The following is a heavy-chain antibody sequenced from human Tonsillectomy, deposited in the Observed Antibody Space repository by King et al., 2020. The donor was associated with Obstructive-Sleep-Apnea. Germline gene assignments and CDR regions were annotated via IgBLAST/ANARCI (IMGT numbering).Heavy chain of an antibody. CDR1: SGSIRDNYY. V-gene: IGHV4-39*01. D-gene: IGHD3-22*01. J-gene: IGHJ3*02. CDR3: ARPLRPYYYDSTGYLGDAFDI. CDR2: IYFTGST. Sequence: QLQESGPRLVRPSETLSLTCTVSSGSIRDNYYWGWIRHSPGKGLEWIGSIYFTGSTYYNPSLKSRVTISVDTSKNQFSLKLSPVTAADTAMYYCARPLRPYYYDSTGYLGDAFDIWGQGTLVTVSS.